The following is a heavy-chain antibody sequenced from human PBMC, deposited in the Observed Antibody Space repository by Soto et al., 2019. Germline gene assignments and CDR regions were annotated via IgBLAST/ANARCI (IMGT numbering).Heavy chain of an antibody. CDR3: AKGHYYDNVGNWVANQAFDS. CDR2: ISGGGTGT. CDR1: VFSFNNYA. V-gene: IGHV3-23*01. D-gene: IGHD3-22*01. Sequence: GGSLRLSCAVTVFSFNNYAMNWVRQAPGKGLEWVSSISGGGTGTYSADAVKGRFTISSDKSRNTVYLQMSSLRADDTAVYYCAKGHYYDNVGNWVANQAFDSWGQGSMVTVSS. J-gene: IGHJ4*02.